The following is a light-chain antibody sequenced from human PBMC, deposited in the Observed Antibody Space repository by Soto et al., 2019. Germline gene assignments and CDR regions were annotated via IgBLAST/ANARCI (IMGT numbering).Light chain of an antibody. Sequence: QSVLTQPASVSGSPGQSITMSCTVTGSDVRTYNLVSWYQQHPGKVPKLIIYEASKRPSGVSNRFSGSQPGNTASLTVSGLQAEDEADYYCCSYAGDKTYVFGSGTKVTIL. CDR1: GSDVRTYNL. CDR2: EAS. V-gene: IGLV2-23*01. CDR3: CSYAGDKTYV. J-gene: IGLJ1*01.